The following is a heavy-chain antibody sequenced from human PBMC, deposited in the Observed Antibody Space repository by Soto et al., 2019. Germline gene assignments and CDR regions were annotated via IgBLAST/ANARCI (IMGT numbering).Heavy chain of an antibody. CDR3: ARGPQAAAGNRGGDFDY. D-gene: IGHD6-13*01. Sequence: SETLSLTCAVYGGSLSGYYWSWIRQPPGKGLEWIGEINHSGSTNYNPSLKSRVTISVDTSKNQFSLKMSSVTAADTAVYYCARGPQAAAGNRGGDFDYWGQGTLVTVSS. V-gene: IGHV4-34*01. CDR2: INHSGST. J-gene: IGHJ4*02. CDR1: GGSLSGYY.